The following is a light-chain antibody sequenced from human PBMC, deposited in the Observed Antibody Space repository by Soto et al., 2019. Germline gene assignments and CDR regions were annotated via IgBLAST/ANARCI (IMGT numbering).Light chain of an antibody. CDR2: AAS. J-gene: IGKJ5*01. CDR3: HQYQNWPPIT. V-gene: IGKV3-15*01. Sequence: EIVMTQSPTTLSVSLGERVTLSCRASQYVTSELAWYQQRPGQAPRLLIYAASARATGIPARFSGSGSGTDFALTISGLQSDDFAVYYCHQYQNWPPITFGQGTRLEI. CDR1: QYVTSE.